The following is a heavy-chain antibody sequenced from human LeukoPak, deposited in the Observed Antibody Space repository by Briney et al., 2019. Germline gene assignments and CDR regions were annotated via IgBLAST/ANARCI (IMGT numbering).Heavy chain of an antibody. V-gene: IGHV4-4*07. CDR2: IYTSGST. Sequence: PSETLSLTCTVSGDSISRYYWSWIRQPAGQGLEWIGRIYTSGSTNDNPSLRSRVTMSVDTSKNQFSLKLTSVIAADTAMYYCVRESAELGRSFDYWGQGALVIVSP. D-gene: IGHD6-6*01. CDR3: VRESAELGRSFDY. CDR1: GDSISRYY. J-gene: IGHJ4*02.